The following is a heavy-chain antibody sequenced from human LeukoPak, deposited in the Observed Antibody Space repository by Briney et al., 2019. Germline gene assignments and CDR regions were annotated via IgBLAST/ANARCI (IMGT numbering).Heavy chain of an antibody. CDR1: GGSISSGGYS. Sequence: PSQTLSLTCAVSGGSISSGGYSWSWIRQPPGKGLEWIGYIYHSGSTYYNPSLKSRVTISVDTSKNQFSLKLSSVTAADTAVYYCARTADYYETLDYWGQGSLVTVSS. V-gene: IGHV4-30-2*05. J-gene: IGHJ4*02. CDR3: ARTADYYETLDY. CDR2: IYHSGST. D-gene: IGHD3-22*01.